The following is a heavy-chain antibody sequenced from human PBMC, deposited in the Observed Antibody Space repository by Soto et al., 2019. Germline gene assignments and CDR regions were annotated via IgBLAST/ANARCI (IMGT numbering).Heavy chain of an antibody. D-gene: IGHD2-2*02. CDR3: ARGQYTNFY. CDR1: GFTFSTYA. CDR2: ISASDGST. Sequence: GGSLRLSCAASGFTFSTYAMSWVRQAPGKGLEWVSSISASDGSTYYTSSVKGHFTISRDNSKNTLYLQMNSLRADDTAVYYSARGQYTNFYRGQGTMVTVAS. V-gene: IGHV3-23*01. J-gene: IGHJ4*02.